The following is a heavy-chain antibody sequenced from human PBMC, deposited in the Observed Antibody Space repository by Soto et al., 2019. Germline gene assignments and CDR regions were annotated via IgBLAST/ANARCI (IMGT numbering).Heavy chain of an antibody. CDR1: GGTFSSYA. D-gene: IGHD6-6*01. CDR3: ARSIAARPGSYYYYGMDV. CDR2: IIPIFGTA. J-gene: IGHJ6*02. V-gene: IGHV1-69*13. Sequence: SVKVSCKASGGTFSSYAISWGRQAPGQGLEWMGGIIPIFGTANYAQKFQGRVTITADESTSTAYMVLSSLRSEDTAVYYCARSIAARPGSYYYYGMDVWGQGTTVTVSS.